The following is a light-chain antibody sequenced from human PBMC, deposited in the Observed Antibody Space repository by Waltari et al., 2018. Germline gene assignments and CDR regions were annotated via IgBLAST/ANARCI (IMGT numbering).Light chain of an antibody. CDR1: QSIGSN. CDR3: HQSSSSPYT. V-gene: IGKV6-21*01. J-gene: IGKJ2*01. CDR2: YAS. Sequence: DIVLTQSPDFQSVTPREKVTITCRASQSIGSNLHWYQQKPDQSPRLLIRYASHAFSGVPSRFSGSGSGTDFTLTINSLEAEDAATYYCHQSSSSPYTFGQGTKLETK.